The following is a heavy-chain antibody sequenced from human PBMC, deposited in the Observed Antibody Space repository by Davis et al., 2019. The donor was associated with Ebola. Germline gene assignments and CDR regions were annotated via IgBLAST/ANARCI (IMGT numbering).Heavy chain of an antibody. CDR2: IKQDGSEK. Sequence: GESLKISCAASGFTFSSYWMSWVRQAPGKGLEWVANIKQDGSEKYYVDSVKGRFTISRDNSKNTLYLQMNSLRAEDTAVYYCAKDHLDYWGQGTLVTVSS. CDR3: AKDHLDY. V-gene: IGHV3-7*01. CDR1: GFTFSSYW. J-gene: IGHJ4*02.